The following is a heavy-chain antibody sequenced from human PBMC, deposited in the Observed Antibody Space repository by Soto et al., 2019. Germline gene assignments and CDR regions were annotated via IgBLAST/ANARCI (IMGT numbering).Heavy chain of an antibody. CDR2: ISAYNGNT. D-gene: IGHD3-10*01. Sequence: GASVKVSCKASGYTFTSYGISWVRQAPGQGLEWMGWISAYNGNTNYAQKLQGRVTMTTDTSTSTAYMELRSLRSDDTAVYYCASGPLWFGELYPDYWGQGTLVTVSS. CDR3: ASGPLWFGELYPDY. J-gene: IGHJ4*02. CDR1: GYTFTSYG. V-gene: IGHV1-18*01.